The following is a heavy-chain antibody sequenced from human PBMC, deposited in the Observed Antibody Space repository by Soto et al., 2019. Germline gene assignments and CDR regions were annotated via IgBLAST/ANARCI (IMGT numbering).Heavy chain of an antibody. CDR2: IIPYYNTL. J-gene: IGHJ4*02. V-gene: IGHV1-69*01. CDR3: ASGASRWYPYFFDS. D-gene: IGHD6-13*01. CDR1: EGTFNSYA. Sequence: QAQVVQSGAEVRKPGSSVKLSCKASEGTFNSYAIAWVRQAPGQGLEWMGGIIPYYNTLNYAQKFQDRVTITADDPTNTAYMELSSHRPDDTDVYFCASGASRWYPYFFDSWAQGTLVTVSS.